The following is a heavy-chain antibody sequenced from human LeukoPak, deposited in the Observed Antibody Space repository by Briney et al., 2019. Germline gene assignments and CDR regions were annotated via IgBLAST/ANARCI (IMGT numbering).Heavy chain of an antibody. Sequence: SQTLSLTCAISGDSVSSNSAAWNWIRQSPSRGLEWLGRTYYRSKWYNDYAVSVKSRITINPDTSKNQFSLQLNSVTPEDTAVYYCARSQPYSSGWYANWLDPWGQGTLVTVSS. V-gene: IGHV6-1*01. CDR2: TYYRSKWYN. CDR3: ARSQPYSSGWYANWLDP. J-gene: IGHJ5*02. D-gene: IGHD6-19*01. CDR1: GDSVSSNSAA.